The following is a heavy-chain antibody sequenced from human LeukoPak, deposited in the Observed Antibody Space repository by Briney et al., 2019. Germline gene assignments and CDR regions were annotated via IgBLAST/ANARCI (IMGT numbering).Heavy chain of an antibody. J-gene: IGHJ4*02. D-gene: IGHD6-13*01. CDR1: GYTFTVYY. CDR2: INPNSGGT. V-gene: IGHV1-2*02. Sequence: GASVKVSCKASGYTFTVYYMHWLRQAPGQGLEWMGWINPNSGGTNYAQKFQGRVTMTRDTSISTAYMEVSRVRYDATGVHYCATHTDSSSIGYWGQGTLVTVSS. CDR3: ATHTDSSSIGY.